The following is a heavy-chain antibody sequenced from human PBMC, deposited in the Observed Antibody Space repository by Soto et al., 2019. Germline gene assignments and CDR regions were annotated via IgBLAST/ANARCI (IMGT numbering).Heavy chain of an antibody. V-gene: IGHV3-15*01. Sequence: GESLKISCAASGFTFSNAWMSWVRQAPGKGLEWVGRIKSKTDGGTTDYAAPVKGRFTISRDDSKNTLYLQMNSLKTEATAFYYCTTDRYPYSNYCFDPWGQGTLVTVSS. D-gene: IGHD4-4*01. CDR1: GFTFSNAW. CDR2: IKSKTDGGTT. CDR3: TTDRYPYSNYCFDP. J-gene: IGHJ5*02.